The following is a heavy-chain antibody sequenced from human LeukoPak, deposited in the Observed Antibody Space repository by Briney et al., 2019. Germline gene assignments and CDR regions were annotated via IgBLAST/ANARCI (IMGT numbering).Heavy chain of an antibody. Sequence: AGGSLRLSCAASGFTFSSYSMNWVRQAPGKGLEWVSSISSSSSYIYYADSVKGRFTISRDNAKNSLYLQMNSLRAEDTAVYYCARPRDNWNDNFDYWGQGTLVTVSS. D-gene: IGHD1-20*01. V-gene: IGHV3-21*01. CDR2: ISSSSSYI. J-gene: IGHJ4*02. CDR3: ARPRDNWNDNFDY. CDR1: GFTFSSYS.